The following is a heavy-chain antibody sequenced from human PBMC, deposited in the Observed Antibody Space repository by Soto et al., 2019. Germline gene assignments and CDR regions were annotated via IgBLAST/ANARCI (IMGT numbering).Heavy chain of an antibody. J-gene: IGHJ4*02. CDR2: ISGSGGST. CDR3: AKLGSYTGPADY. D-gene: IGHD3-16*01. V-gene: IGHV3-23*01. CDR1: GFTFSSYA. Sequence: EVQLLESGGGLVQPGGSLRLSCAASGFTFSSYAMSWVRQAPGKGLEWVSAISGSGGSTYYADSVKGRFTISRDKSKNTLYLQMNSLRAEDTDVYYCAKLGSYTGPADYWGQGTLVTVSS.